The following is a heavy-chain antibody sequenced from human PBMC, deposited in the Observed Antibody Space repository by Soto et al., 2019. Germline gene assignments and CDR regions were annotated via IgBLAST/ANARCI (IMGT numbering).Heavy chain of an antibody. CDR1: GFTFSSYA. CDR2: ISGSGGST. J-gene: IGHJ2*01. CDR3: AKDLGDYAYNWYFDL. D-gene: IGHD4-17*01. Sequence: GGSLRLSCAASGFTFSSYAMKWVRQAPGKGLEWVSAISGSGGSTYYADSVKGRFTISRDNSKNTLYLQMNSLRAEDTAVYYCAKDLGDYAYNWYFDLWGRGTLVTVSS. V-gene: IGHV3-23*01.